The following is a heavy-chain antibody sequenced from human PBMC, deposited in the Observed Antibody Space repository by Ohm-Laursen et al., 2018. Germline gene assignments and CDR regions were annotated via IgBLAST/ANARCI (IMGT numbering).Heavy chain of an antibody. J-gene: IGHJ4*01. CDR1: GFTFSSYG. CDR2: ISYDGSNK. V-gene: IGHV3-30*03. CDR3: ARDSTMTSNGFFDY. D-gene: IGHD5-24*01. Sequence: SLRLSCAASGFTFSSYGMHWVRQAPGKGLEWVAVISYDGSNKYYADSVKGRFTISRDNAKNSLYLQMSSLRAEDTAIYYCARDSTMTSNGFFDYWGQGTLVTVSS.